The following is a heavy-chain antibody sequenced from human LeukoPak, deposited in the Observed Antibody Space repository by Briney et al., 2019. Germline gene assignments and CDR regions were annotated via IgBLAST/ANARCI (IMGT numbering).Heavy chain of an antibody. V-gene: IGHV4-31*03. Sequence: PSETLSLTCTVSGGSISTGGYYWSWIRQHPGKGLEWIGYIYYSGSTYYNPSLQSRVTISVDTSKNQFSLKLSSVTAAGTAVYYCARTTLYYFDYWGQGTLVTVSS. J-gene: IGHJ4*02. CDR3: ARTTLYYFDY. CDR1: GGSISTGGYY. CDR2: IYYSGST. D-gene: IGHD1-26*01.